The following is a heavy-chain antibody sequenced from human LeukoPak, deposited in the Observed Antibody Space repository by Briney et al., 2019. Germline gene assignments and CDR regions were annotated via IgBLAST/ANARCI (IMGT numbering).Heavy chain of an antibody. V-gene: IGHV3-20*04. CDR3: ARGYVAAADVFDY. CDR2: INWNGVST. J-gene: IGHJ4*02. Sequence: GRSLRLSCAASGFTFDDYGMTWVRQAPGKGLEWVCGINWNGVSTGYAASVKGRFTISRDNAKNSLYLQMNSLRAEDTALYYCARGYVAAADVFDYWGQGTLVTVSS. D-gene: IGHD6-13*01. CDR1: GFTFDDYG.